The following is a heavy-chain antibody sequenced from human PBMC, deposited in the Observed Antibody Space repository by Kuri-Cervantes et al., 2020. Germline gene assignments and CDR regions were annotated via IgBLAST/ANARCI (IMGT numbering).Heavy chain of an antibody. D-gene: IGHD6-13*01. Sequence: GESLKISCAASGFTFSSYWMSWVRQAPGKGLEWVANIKQDGSEKYYVDPVKGRFTISRDNSKNIVYLQMNSLRAEDTALYYWARGLGSSSWYHFDYWGQGTLVTVSS. CDR2: IKQDGSEK. CDR1: GFTFSSYW. J-gene: IGHJ4*02. CDR3: ARGLGSSSWYHFDY. V-gene: IGHV3-7*03.